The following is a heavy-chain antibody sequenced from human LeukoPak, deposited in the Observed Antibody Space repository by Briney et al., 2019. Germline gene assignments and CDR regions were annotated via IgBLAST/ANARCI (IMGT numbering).Heavy chain of an antibody. CDR3: ARGSSIVEYFQH. CDR1: GFTVSSNY. D-gene: IGHD1-26*01. V-gene: IGHV3-53*01. Sequence: GGSLRLSCAASGFTVSSNYMSWVRQAPGKGLEWVSVIYSGGSTYYADSVKGRFTISRDSSKNTLYLQMNSLRAEDTAVYYCARGSSIVEYFQHWGQGTLVTVSS. CDR2: IYSGGST. J-gene: IGHJ1*01.